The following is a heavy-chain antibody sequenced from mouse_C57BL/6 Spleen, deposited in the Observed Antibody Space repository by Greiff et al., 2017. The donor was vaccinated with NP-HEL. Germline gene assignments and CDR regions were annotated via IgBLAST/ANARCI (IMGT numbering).Heavy chain of an antibody. Sequence: VQLQQSDAELVKPGASVKISCKVSGYTFTDHTIHWMKQRPEQGLEWIGYIYPRDGSTKYNEKFKGKATLTADKSSSTAYMQLNSLTSEDSAVYFCARKRMDSNYDWYFDVWGTGTTVTVSS. J-gene: IGHJ1*03. D-gene: IGHD2-5*01. CDR3: ARKRMDSNYDWYFDV. V-gene: IGHV1-78*01. CDR1: GYTFTDHT. CDR2: IYPRDGST.